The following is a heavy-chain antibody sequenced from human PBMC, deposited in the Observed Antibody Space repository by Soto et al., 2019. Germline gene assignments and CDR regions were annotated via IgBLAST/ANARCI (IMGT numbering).Heavy chain of an antibody. Sequence: EMQLVESGGGSVQPGRSLRLSCTASGFNFEEYAMHWVRQAPGKGLEWVSSISWNSDSTGYGDSVEGRVTIARDNAKNSLYLQMNSVRGEDTALYYCAKETAWGAGNKFGYFGMDVWGQGTTVTVSS. V-gene: IGHV3-9*01. CDR1: GFNFEEYA. D-gene: IGHD3-10*01. J-gene: IGHJ6*02. CDR2: ISWNSDST. CDR3: AKETAWGAGNKFGYFGMDV.